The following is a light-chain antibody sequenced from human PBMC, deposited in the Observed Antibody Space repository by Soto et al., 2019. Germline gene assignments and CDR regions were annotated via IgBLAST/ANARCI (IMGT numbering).Light chain of an antibody. J-gene: IGKJ1*01. Sequence: EIVLTQSPGTLSLSPGERATLSCRASQSVSSSYLAWYQQKPGQAPRLLIYGASSRATGIPDRFTASGSGTDFTLTISRLEPKDFAVYDCQHYGSSPTFGQGTKVEIK. CDR2: GAS. CDR1: QSVSSSY. V-gene: IGKV3-20*01. CDR3: QHYGSSPT.